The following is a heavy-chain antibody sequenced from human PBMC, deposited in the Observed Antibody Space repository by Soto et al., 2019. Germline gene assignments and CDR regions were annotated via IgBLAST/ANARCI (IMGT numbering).Heavy chain of an antibody. J-gene: IGHJ4*02. CDR1: GFTFSSYA. CDR3: AKDTKNYYDSSGYYRTIDY. V-gene: IGHV3-23*01. Sequence: GGSLRLSCAASGFTFSSYAMSWVRQAPGKGLEWVSAISGSGGSTYYADSVKGRFTISRDNSKNTLYLQMNSLRAEDTAVYYCAKDTKNYYDSSGYYRTIDYWGQGTLVTVSS. D-gene: IGHD3-22*01. CDR2: ISGSGGST.